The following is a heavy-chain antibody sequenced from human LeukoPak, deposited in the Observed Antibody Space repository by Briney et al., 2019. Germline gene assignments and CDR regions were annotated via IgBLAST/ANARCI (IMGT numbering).Heavy chain of an antibody. CDR2: LYRGGST. Sequence: GGSLRLSCAASGFTVSRNYMNWVRQAPGKGLEWVSVLYRGGSTYYADSVEGRFAISRDNSKNTLSLQMNSLRADDTAVYYCARGFANGDYTLDYWGQGTLVTVSS. CDR1: GFTVSRNY. CDR3: ARGFANGDYTLDY. J-gene: IGHJ4*02. V-gene: IGHV3-53*01. D-gene: IGHD4-17*01.